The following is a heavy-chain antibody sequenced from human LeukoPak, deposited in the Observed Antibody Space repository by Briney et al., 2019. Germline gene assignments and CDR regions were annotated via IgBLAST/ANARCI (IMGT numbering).Heavy chain of an antibody. CDR1: GFTFSSYG. J-gene: IGHJ4*02. V-gene: IGHV3-30*02. CDR2: IWYGGSNK. D-gene: IGHD3-3*01. Sequence: GGSLRLSCAASGFTFSSYGMHWVRQAPGKGLEWVAVIWYGGSNKYYADSVKGRFTISRDNSKNTLYLQMNSLRAEDTAVYYCAKEGGSGAYYFDYWGQGTLVRLL. CDR3: AKEGGSGAYYFDY.